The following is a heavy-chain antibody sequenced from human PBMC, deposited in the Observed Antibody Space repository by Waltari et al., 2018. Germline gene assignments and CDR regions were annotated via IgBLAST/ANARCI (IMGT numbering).Heavy chain of an antibody. D-gene: IGHD3-16*01. V-gene: IGHV1-2*06. CDR1: GYTFLDYY. Sequence: QVQLVQSGAEVKNPGASVRVSCKTAGYTFLDYYIHWVRQAPGQGLEWMGRVIPKSGGTSYPQKFKDRVTMTRDTSISTAYMELSRLTFDDTAVYFCARWPALSADPYYFDYWGQGTLVTVSS. J-gene: IGHJ4*02. CDR3: ARWPALSADPYYFDY. CDR2: VIPKSGGT.